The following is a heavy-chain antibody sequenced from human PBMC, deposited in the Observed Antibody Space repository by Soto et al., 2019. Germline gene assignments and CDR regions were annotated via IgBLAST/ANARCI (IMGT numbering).Heavy chain of an antibody. CDR2: IIPIFGTA. J-gene: IGHJ4*02. CDR1: GGTFSSYA. Sequence: SVKVSCKASGGTFSSYAISWVRQAPGQGLEWMGGIIPIFGTANYAQKFQGRVTITADESTSTAYMELSSLRSEDTAVYYCARDVDRYYYDSSGYYYHYWGQGTLVTVSS. V-gene: IGHV1-69*13. CDR3: ARDVDRYYYDSSGYYYHY. D-gene: IGHD3-22*01.